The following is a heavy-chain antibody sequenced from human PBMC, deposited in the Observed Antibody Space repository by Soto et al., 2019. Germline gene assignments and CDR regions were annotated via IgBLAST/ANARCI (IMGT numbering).Heavy chain of an antibody. CDR2: INPNGGGT. CDR1: GYKFINHY. J-gene: IGHJ4*02. V-gene: IGHV1-46*01. D-gene: IGHD6-25*01. Sequence: ASVKVSCKASGYKFINHYMHWVRQVPGVGLEWMGIINPNGGGTDYSQKFQGRVTMTRDTSANTVHMELSSLRSEDTGVYFCARDSSASATSYSFDNWGQGSLVTVSS. CDR3: ARDSSASATSYSFDN.